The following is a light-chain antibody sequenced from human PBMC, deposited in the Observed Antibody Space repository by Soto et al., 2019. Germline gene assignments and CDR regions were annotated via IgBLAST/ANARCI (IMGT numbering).Light chain of an antibody. CDR2: DAS. CDR1: QSISVW. CDR3: QQYSSFWT. V-gene: IGKV1-5*01. J-gene: IGKJ1*01. Sequence: DIQMTQSPSTLSASVGDRVTITFRASQSISVWLAWYQRKPGKAPKLLIFDASSLESGVPSRFSGSGSGTEFILTISSLQPDDFATYYCQQYSSFWTFGQGTKVDIK.